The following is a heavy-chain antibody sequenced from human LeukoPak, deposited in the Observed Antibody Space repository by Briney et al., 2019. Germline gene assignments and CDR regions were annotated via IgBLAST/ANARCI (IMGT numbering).Heavy chain of an antibody. CDR3: ARAPYSSGWPHDY. CDR2: IYYSGST. Sequence: SETLSLTCTVSGVSISSYYWSWIRQPPGKGLEWIGYIYYSGSTNYNPSLKSRVTISVDTSKNQFSLKLSSVTAADTAVYYCARAPYSSGWPHDYWGQGTLVTVSS. J-gene: IGHJ4*02. CDR1: GVSISSYY. V-gene: IGHV4-59*01. D-gene: IGHD6-19*01.